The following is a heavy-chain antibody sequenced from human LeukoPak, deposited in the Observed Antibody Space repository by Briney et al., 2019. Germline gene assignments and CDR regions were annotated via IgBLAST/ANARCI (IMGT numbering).Heavy chain of an antibody. V-gene: IGHV3-48*01. D-gene: IGHD2-21*01. J-gene: IGHJ4*02. CDR2: IGDSASIV. CDR3: ARDCAWAFDY. Sequence: GGSLRLSCAASGFSFSSYSMNWVRQAPGKGLEWISFIGDSASIVNYADSVKGRFTISRDNAKNSLYLQMNSLTADDTAVYYCARDCAWAFDYWGQGTLVTVSS. CDR1: GFSFSSYS.